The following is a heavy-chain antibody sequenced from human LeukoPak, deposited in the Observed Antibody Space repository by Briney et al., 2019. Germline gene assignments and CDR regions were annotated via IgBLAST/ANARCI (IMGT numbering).Heavy chain of an antibody. D-gene: IGHD2-2*01. J-gene: IGHJ5*02. V-gene: IGHV1-3*01. CDR3: AGGYCSSTSCYAFSNWFDP. Sequence: ASVKVSCKASGYTFTSYAMHWVRQAPGQRLEWMGWINAGNGNTKYSQKFQGRVTITRDTSASTAYMELSSLRSEDTAVYYCAGGYCSSTSCYAFSNWFDPWGQGTLVTVS. CDR1: GYTFTSYA. CDR2: INAGNGNT.